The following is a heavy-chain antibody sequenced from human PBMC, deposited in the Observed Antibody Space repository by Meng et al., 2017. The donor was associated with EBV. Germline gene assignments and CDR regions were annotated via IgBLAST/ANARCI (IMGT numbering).Heavy chain of an antibody. CDR2: IYWDDDK. V-gene: IGHV2-5*02. D-gene: IGHD6-6*01. CDR3: AHIIAARPFDY. Sequence: QIPLNESCPTLVKPTQTLTLTCTFSWFSLSTRGVGVGWIRQPPGKALEWLALIYWDDDKRYSPSLKSRLTITKDTSKNQVVLTMTNMDPVDAATYYCAHIIAARPFDYWGQGTLVTVSS. CDR1: WFSLSTRGVG. J-gene: IGHJ4*02.